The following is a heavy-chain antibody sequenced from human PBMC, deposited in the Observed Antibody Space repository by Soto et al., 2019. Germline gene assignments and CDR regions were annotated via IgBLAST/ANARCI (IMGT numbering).Heavy chain of an antibody. Sequence: QVHLQESGPGLVKPSETLSLSCTVSGGSISVYYWNWIRQPPGKGLEWIGYVHNSGTTSYNPSFGSRVTMSLDTSKNQCSLTLTSVTAADTAVYYCARRWSGTDYWGQGTLVTVSS. CDR2: VHNSGTT. D-gene: IGHD3-10*01. CDR1: GGSISVYY. J-gene: IGHJ4*02. V-gene: IGHV4-59*01. CDR3: ARRWSGTDY.